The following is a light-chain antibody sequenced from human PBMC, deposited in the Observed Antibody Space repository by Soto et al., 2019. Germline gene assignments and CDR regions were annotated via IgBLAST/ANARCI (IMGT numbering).Light chain of an antibody. J-gene: IGKJ3*01. CDR3: QQYGSSPIS. V-gene: IGKV3-20*01. CDR1: QGVSGRY. CDR2: GAS. Sequence: EIVLTQSPGTLSLSPGARATLSCRASQGVSGRYLAWYQQKPGQAPRLLIYGASTRATGIPDRFSGSGSGKDFTLIIIRLEPEDFAVYHCQQYGSSPISFGPGTKVDIK.